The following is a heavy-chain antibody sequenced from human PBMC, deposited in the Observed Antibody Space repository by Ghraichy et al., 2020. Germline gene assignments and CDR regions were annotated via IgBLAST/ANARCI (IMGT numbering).Heavy chain of an antibody. V-gene: IGHV3-7*01. D-gene: IGHD4-17*01. Sequence: GSLNISCVASGFRFSGHWMSWVRQAPGKGLEWVASIKSDGSEKHYVESVQGRFTISRDNAKSSVSLEMNNLRVEDTAVFYCARDPYGDYKYGGTDYWGQGTLVTVSS. CDR1: GFRFSGHW. CDR2: IKSDGSEK. CDR3: ARDPYGDYKYGGTDY. J-gene: IGHJ4*02.